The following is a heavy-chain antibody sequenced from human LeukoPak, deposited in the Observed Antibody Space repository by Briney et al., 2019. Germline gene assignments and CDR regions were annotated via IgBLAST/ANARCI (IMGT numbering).Heavy chain of an antibody. CDR2: TSSSDAGT. Sequence: GGSLRLSCAASGFTFSSYEMNWVRQAPGKGLEWVSATSSSDAGTYYAASVRGRFTVSRDNSKNTLYLQMNSLRAEDAAVYYCAKAPVTSCSGVFCYPFDSWGQGTLVTVSS. CDR1: GFTFSSYE. CDR3: AKAPVTSCSGVFCYPFDS. V-gene: IGHV3-23*01. J-gene: IGHJ4*02. D-gene: IGHD2-15*01.